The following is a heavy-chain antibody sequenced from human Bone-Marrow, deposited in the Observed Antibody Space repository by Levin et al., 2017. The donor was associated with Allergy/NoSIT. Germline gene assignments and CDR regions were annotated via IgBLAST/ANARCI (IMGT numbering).Heavy chain of an antibody. CDR2: ISSSSSYI. V-gene: IGHV3-21*01. J-gene: IGHJ5*02. Sequence: GESLKISCAASGFPFSSYSMNWVRQAPGQGLEWVSSISSSSSYIYYADSVKGRFTISRDNAKNSLYLQMNSLRAEDTAVYYCARDPYCSSSSGYGWFDPWGQGTLVTVSS. CDR1: GFPFSSYS. D-gene: IGHD2-2*01. CDR3: ARDPYCSSSSGYGWFDP.